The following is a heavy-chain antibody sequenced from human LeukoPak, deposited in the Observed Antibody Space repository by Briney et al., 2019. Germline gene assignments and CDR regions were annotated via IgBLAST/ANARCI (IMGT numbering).Heavy chain of an antibody. V-gene: IGHV4-39*07. CDR3: AAPGFGELFPGYYYMDV. CDR1: GGSISSSSYY. Sequence: SETLSLTCTVSGGSISSSSYYWGWIRQPPGKGLEWIGSIYYGGSTYYNPSLKSRVTISVDTSKNQFSLKLSSVTAADTAVYYCAAPGFGELFPGYYYMDVWGKGTTVTVSS. J-gene: IGHJ6*03. D-gene: IGHD3-10*01. CDR2: IYYGGST.